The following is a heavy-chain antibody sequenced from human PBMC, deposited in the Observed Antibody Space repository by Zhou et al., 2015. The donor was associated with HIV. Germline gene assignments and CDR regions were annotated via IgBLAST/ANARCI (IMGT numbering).Heavy chain of an antibody. D-gene: IGHD3-22*01. Sequence: QVQLVQSGAEVKKPGSSVKVSCKASGGTFSSYAISWVRQAPGQGLEWMGGIIPIFGTANYAQKFQGRVTITADESTSTAYMELSSLRSEDTAVYYCARSRRRITMILGAFDIWGQGTMVTVSS. CDR2: IIPIFGTA. V-gene: IGHV1-69*12. J-gene: IGHJ3*02. CDR3: ARSRRRITMILGAFDI. CDR1: GGTFSSYA.